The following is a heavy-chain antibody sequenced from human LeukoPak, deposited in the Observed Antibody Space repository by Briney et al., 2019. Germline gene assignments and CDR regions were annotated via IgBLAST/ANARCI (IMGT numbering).Heavy chain of an antibody. D-gene: IGHD3-22*01. CDR2: ISGSGRTI. CDR1: GFTFSRYE. Sequence: GGSLRLSCAASGFTFSRYEMNWVRQAPGKGLEWLSHISGSGRTIFYGDSVKGRFTISRDNAKNSLYLQINSLRADDTAVYYCARVALDSSEDNYGQGAFDYWGQGTLVTVSS. CDR3: ARVALDSSEDNYGQGAFDY. V-gene: IGHV3-48*03. J-gene: IGHJ4*02.